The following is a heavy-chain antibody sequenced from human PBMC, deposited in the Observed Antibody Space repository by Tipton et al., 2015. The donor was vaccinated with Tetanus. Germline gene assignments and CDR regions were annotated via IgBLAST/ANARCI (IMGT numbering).Heavy chain of an antibody. CDR3: ARGYAGGAWNA. CDR2: TYYRSKWSN. J-gene: IGHJ5*02. D-gene: IGHD2-2*01. CDR1: GDRLSSDIAA. Sequence: GLVKPSQTLSVTCVISGDRLSSDIAAWYWIRQSPSRGLEWLGRTYYRSKWSNDYAVSVKSRVTITSDTSKNQFSLQLGSVTPETPAVYYCARGYAGGAWNAWGKGNLVPVS. V-gene: IGHV6-1*01.